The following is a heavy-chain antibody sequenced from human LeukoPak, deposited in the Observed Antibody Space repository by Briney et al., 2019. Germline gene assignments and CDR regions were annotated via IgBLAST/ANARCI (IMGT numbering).Heavy chain of an antibody. CDR1: GFTISIHA. V-gene: IGHV3-23*01. J-gene: IGHJ4*02. D-gene: IGHD2-2*01. CDR2: ILSNGVTT. CDR3: AKYVASSYSGGS. Sequence: PGGSLRLSCAASGFTISIHAMSWVRQAPGKGLEWVSSILSNGVTTYYADSVKGRFTISRDNSKNTLFLQMNSLRAEDTAVYYCAKYVASSYSGGSWGQGSLVTVSS.